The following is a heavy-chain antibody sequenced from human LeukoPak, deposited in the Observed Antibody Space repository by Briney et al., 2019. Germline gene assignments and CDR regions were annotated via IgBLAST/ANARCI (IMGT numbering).Heavy chain of an antibody. Sequence: GGSLRLSCAASGFTFSSYWMSWVRQAPGKGLEWVANIKQDGSEKYYVDSVKGRFTISRDNAKNSLYLQMNSLRAEDTAVYYCARHMERWRQFTHSLDYWGQGTLVTVSS. J-gene: IGHJ4*02. CDR2: IKQDGSEK. D-gene: IGHD5-24*01. CDR3: ARHMERWRQFTHSLDY. CDR1: GFTFSSYW. V-gene: IGHV3-7*01.